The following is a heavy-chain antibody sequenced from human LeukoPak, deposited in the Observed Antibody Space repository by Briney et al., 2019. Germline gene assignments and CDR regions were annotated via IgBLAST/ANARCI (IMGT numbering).Heavy chain of an antibody. V-gene: IGHV3-7*03. CDR2: IKQDGSEK. Sequence: GGSLRLSCAASGFTFSSYSMNWIRQAPGKGLEWVANIKQDGSEKYYVDSVKGRFTISRDNAKNSLYLQMNSLRAEDTAVYYCARDISRDHFDYWGQGTLVTVSS. CDR1: GFTFSSYS. J-gene: IGHJ4*02. CDR3: ARDISRDHFDY.